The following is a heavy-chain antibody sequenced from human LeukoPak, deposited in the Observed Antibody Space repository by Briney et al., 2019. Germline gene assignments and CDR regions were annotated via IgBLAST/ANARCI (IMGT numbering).Heavy chain of an antibody. D-gene: IGHD5-18*01. J-gene: IGHJ6*02. CDR2: VDYTGIT. Sequence: PSETLSLTCTVSGGSISSSGYYWGWIRQPPGKGLEWIGSVDYTGITSRSPSLKSRVTISVDTSKNQFSLKVSSVSAADTGVYYCVSHPYSSYYYHVDVWGRGTTVTVSS. V-gene: IGHV4-39*01. CDR3: VSHPYSSYYYHVDV. CDR1: GGSISSSGYY.